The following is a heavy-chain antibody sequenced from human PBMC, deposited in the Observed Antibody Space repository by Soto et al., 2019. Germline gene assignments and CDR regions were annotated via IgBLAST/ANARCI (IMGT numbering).Heavy chain of an antibody. CDR1: GFTFSSYA. CDR3: AKDPSKRYFFDSSGPSAVFDY. CDR2: ISGSGGST. Sequence: GGSLRLSCAASGFTFSSYAMSWVRQAPGKGLEWVSAISGSGGSTYYADPVKGRFTISRDNSKNTLYLQMNSLRAEDTAVYYCAKDPSKRYFFDSSGPSAVFDYWGQGTLVTVSS. J-gene: IGHJ4*02. V-gene: IGHV3-23*01. D-gene: IGHD3-22*01.